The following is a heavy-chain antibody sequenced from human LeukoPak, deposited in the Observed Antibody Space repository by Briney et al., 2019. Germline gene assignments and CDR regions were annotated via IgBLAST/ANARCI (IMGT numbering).Heavy chain of an antibody. Sequence: GGSLRLSCAASGFTFTTYWMSWIRQTPGKGLEWVAKIKPDGSEKSYVDSVKGRFTISRDDAKNSVFLQMDSLRVEDTALYYCARGQLADSYWGQGALVTVSS. D-gene: IGHD3-22*01. V-gene: IGHV3-7*01. CDR3: ARGQLADSY. CDR2: IKPDGSEK. CDR1: GFTFTTYW. J-gene: IGHJ4*02.